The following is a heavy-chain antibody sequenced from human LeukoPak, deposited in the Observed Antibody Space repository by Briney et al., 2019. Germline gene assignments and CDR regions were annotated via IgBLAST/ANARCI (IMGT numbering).Heavy chain of an antibody. CDR3: ARGIVLLVAACFDP. J-gene: IGHJ5*02. Sequence: PSETLSLTCAVYGGSFSGYYWSWIRQPPGKGLEWIGEINHSGSTNYNPSLKSRVTISVDTSKTQFSLKLSSVTAADTAVYYCARGIVLLVAACFDPWGQGTLVTVSS. CDR1: GGSFSGYY. CDR2: INHSGST. D-gene: IGHD2-15*01. V-gene: IGHV4-34*01.